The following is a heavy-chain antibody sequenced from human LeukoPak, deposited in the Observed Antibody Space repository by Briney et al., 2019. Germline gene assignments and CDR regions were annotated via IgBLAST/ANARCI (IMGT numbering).Heavy chain of an antibody. CDR1: GYTFTSYD. D-gene: IGHD3-22*01. Sequence: ASVKVSCKASGYTFTSYDINWVRQATGQGLEWMGWMNPNSGNTGYAQKFQGRVTITRNTSISTAYMELSSLRSEDTAVYYCATRGYYDTNSFDYWGQGTLVTVSS. CDR2: MNPNSGNT. CDR3: ATRGYYDTNSFDY. V-gene: IGHV1-8*01. J-gene: IGHJ4*02.